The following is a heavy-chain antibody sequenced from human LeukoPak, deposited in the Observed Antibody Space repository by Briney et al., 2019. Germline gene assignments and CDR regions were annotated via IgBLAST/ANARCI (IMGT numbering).Heavy chain of an antibody. CDR1: GFRFSYYE. J-gene: IGHJ1*01. D-gene: IGHD2-2*01. CDR3: AAVGRAGHPGY. Sequence: PGGSLRLSCEASGFRFSYYEMSWVRQAPGKGLELLSYINSGGSGIHYAGSVNGRFTISRDNAKNSLYLQMNSLRVEDTAVYYCAAVGRAGHPGYWGQGTVVTVSS. V-gene: IGHV3-48*03. CDR2: INSGGSGI.